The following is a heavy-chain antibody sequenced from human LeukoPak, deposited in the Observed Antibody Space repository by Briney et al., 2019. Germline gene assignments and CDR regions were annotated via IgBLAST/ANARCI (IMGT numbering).Heavy chain of an antibody. V-gene: IGHV4-59*01. CDR1: GGSISSYY. CDR2: IYYSGST. D-gene: IGHD1-26*01. CDR3: AREPSQAHSGSTVAEDY. Sequence: SETLSLTCTVSGGSISSYYWSWIRQPPGKGLEWIGYIYYSGSTNYNPSLRSRVTISVDTSKNQFSLKLSSVTAADTAVYYCAREPSQAHSGSTVAEDYWGQGTLVTVSS. J-gene: IGHJ4*02.